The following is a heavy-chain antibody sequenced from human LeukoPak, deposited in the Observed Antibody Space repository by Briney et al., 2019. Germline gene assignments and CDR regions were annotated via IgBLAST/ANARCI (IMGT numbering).Heavy chain of an antibody. D-gene: IGHD3-22*01. CDR1: GYTFTSYY. CDR3: ATGGHVRVYDSSAYYGHY. Sequence: ASVKVSCKASGYTFTSYYMYWVRQAPGQGLEWMGIINPNRGSTSYAQKFQGRVTMTRDMSASTVYMELSSLRSEDTAVYYCATGGHVRVYDSSAYYGHYWGQGTLVTVSS. CDR2: INPNRGST. J-gene: IGHJ4*02. V-gene: IGHV1-46*01.